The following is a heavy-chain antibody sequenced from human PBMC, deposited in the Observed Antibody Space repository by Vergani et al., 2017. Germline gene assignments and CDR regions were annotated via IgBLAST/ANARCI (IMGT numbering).Heavy chain of an antibody. CDR2: TWYDGNNK. D-gene: IGHD1-14*01. J-gene: IGHJ5*02. Sequence: QVQLVESGGGVVRPGRSLRLSCAASGFTFSSYGMHWVRQAPGKGLEWVAVTWYDGNNKQYADSVKGRFTISRDNSKSTMYLQMNSLRDEDTGVYYCARDLRLLYNRFDPWGQGTLVTVSS. CDR1: GFTFSSYG. V-gene: IGHV3-33*08. CDR3: ARDLRLLYNRFDP.